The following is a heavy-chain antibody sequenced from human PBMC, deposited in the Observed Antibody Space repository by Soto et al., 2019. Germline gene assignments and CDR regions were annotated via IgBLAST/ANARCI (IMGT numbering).Heavy chain of an antibody. D-gene: IGHD3-10*01. CDR3: AADPNSLLLFGESDAFDI. CDR1: GSTFTGSA. V-gene: IGHV1-58*01. Sequence: GAPVEVSCEASGSTFTGSAVQLLRQARGQGLEWIGWIVVGSGNTNHAQKFQERVTITRDMSTSTAYMELSSLRSEDTAVYYCAADPNSLLLFGESDAFDIWGQGTMVTV. CDR2: IVVGSGNT. J-gene: IGHJ3*02.